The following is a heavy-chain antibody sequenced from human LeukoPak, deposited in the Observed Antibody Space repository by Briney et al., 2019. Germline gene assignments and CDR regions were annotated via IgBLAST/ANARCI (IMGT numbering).Heavy chain of an antibody. CDR1: GGSLSSGDYY. D-gene: IGHD5-24*01. V-gene: IGHV4-30-4*01. J-gene: IGHJ4*02. Sequence: SETLSLTRTVSGGSLSSGDYYWRWVRQPPGKGLEWIGYIYYSGSTYYNPSLKSRVTISVDTSKNQFSLKLSSVTAADTAVYYCARAEMATSPDYWGQGTLVTVSS. CDR2: IYYSGST. CDR3: ARAEMATSPDY.